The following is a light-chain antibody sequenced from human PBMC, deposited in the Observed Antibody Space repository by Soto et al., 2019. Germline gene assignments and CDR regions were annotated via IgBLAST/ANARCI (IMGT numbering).Light chain of an antibody. CDR3: QQYNNWPLT. CDR2: GAS. Sequence: ELVMLQSPATLSVSPGERAHFPCWASQSVSSSLAWYQQKPGKAPRLLIYGASTRATGIPARFSGSGSGTEFTLTISSLQSEDFAVYYCQQYNNWPLTFGGGTKVDIK. CDR1: QSVSSS. J-gene: IGKJ4*01. V-gene: IGKV3-15*01.